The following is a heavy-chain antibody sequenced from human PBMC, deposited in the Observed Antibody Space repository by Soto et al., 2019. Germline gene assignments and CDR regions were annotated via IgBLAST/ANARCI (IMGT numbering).Heavy chain of an antibody. CDR3: ARDFDSCGSYGRVGAFDI. Sequence: EVQLVESGGGLVKPGGSLRLSCSASRFTFSSYTMNWVRQAPGKGLEWVASISSSTTYIYYADSVKGRFTISRDNAKNSLYLQVNSRRAEDTAVYYCARDFDSCGSYGRVGAFDIWGQGTMVTVSS. D-gene: IGHD3-22*01. CDR2: ISSSTTYI. V-gene: IGHV3-21*03. CDR1: RFTFSSYT. J-gene: IGHJ3*02.